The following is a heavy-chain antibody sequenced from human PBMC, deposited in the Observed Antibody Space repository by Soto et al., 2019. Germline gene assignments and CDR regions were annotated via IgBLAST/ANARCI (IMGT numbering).Heavy chain of an antibody. J-gene: IGHJ4*02. CDR2: ISGSGTT. Sequence: GGSLRLSCAASGFPFSTYAMSWVRQAPGKGLEWVSTISGSGTTYYADSVKGRFTISRDNSNNTLCLQLHSLRAEDSALYYCARYYYVATGYHYAFDYWGRGTLVTVSS. CDR1: GFPFSTYA. V-gene: IGHV3-23*01. CDR3: ARYYYVATGYHYAFDY. D-gene: IGHD3-22*01.